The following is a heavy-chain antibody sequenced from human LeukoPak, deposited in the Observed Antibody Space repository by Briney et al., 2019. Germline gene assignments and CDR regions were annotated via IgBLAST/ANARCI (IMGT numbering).Heavy chain of an antibody. CDR3: ARDLVSANWFDP. V-gene: IGHV3-30-3*01. J-gene: IGHJ5*02. Sequence: PGRSLRLSCAASGFTFSSYAMHWVRQAPGKGLEWVAVISHDGSNKYYADSVKGRFTISRDNAKNSLYLQMNSLRAEDTAVYYCARDLVSANWFDPWGQGTLVTVSS. CDR2: ISHDGSNK. D-gene: IGHD5/OR15-5a*01. CDR1: GFTFSSYA.